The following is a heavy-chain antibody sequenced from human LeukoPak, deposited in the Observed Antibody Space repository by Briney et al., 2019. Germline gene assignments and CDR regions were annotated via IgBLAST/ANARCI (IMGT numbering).Heavy chain of an antibody. D-gene: IGHD3-10*01. CDR1: GFTFSSYG. CDR2: ISYDGSNK. CDR3: ARDALRWGGSGKDYYYYMDV. V-gene: IGHV3-30*03. J-gene: IGHJ6*03. Sequence: QPGGSLRLSCAASGFTFSSYGMHWVRQAPGKGLEWVAVISYDGSNKYYADSVKGRFTISRDNSKNTLYLQMNSLRAEDTAVYYCARDALRWGGSGKDYYYYMDVWGKGTTVTVSS.